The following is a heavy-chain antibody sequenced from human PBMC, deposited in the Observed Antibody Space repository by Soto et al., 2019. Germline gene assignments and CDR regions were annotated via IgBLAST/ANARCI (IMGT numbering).Heavy chain of an antibody. Sequence: SVKVSCKASGGTFSSYTISWVRQAPGRGLEWMGRIIPILGIANYAQKFQGRVTITADKSTSTAYMELSSLRSEDTAVYYCARDPRSYGSGSSNWFDPWGQGTLVTVSS. V-gene: IGHV1-69*04. CDR1: GGTFSSYT. CDR2: IIPILGIA. D-gene: IGHD3-10*01. CDR3: ARDPRSYGSGSSNWFDP. J-gene: IGHJ5*02.